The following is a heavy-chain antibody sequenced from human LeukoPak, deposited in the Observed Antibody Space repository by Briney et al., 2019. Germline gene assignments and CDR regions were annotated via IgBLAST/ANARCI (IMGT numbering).Heavy chain of an antibody. CDR2: ISSSSSYI. CDR1: GFTFSSYS. CDR3: ARGYCSSTSCGDYYYGMDV. V-gene: IGHV3-21*01. J-gene: IGHJ6*02. Sequence: GGSLRLSCAASGFTFSSYSMNWVRQAPGKGLEWVSSISSSSSYIYYADSVKGRFTISRDNAKNSLYLQMNSLRAEDTAVYYCARGYCSSTSCGDYYYGMDVWGQGTTVTVSS. D-gene: IGHD2-2*01.